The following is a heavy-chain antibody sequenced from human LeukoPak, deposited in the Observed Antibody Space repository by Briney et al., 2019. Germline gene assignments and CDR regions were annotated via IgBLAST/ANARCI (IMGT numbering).Heavy chain of an antibody. CDR1: GGSISSGGYY. CDR3: ARDGGGSFRDFDY. J-gene: IGHJ4*02. CDR2: IYHSGST. Sequence: SETLSLTCTVSGGSISSGGYYWSWIRQPPGKGLEWIGYIYHSGSTNYNPSLKSRVSISVDKSNNQFSMRLSSVTAADTAVYYCARDGGGSFRDFDYWGQGTLVTVSS. D-gene: IGHD1-26*01. V-gene: IGHV4-30-2*01.